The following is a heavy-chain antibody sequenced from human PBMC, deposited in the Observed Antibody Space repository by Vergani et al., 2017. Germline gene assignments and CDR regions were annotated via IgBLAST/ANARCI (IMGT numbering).Heavy chain of an antibody. CDR3: TRAPSIEYIGWTKYYYGMDV. CDR1: GFTFGDYA. CDR2: IRSKAYGGTT. J-gene: IGHJ6*02. D-gene: IGHD6-6*01. Sequence: EVQLVESGGGLVQPGRSLRLSCTASGFTFGDYAMSWVRQAPGKGLEWVGFIRSKAYGGTTEYAASVKGRFTISRDDSKSIAYLQMNSLKTEDTAVYYCTRAPSIEYIGWTKYYYGMDVWGQGTTVTVSS. V-gene: IGHV3-49*04.